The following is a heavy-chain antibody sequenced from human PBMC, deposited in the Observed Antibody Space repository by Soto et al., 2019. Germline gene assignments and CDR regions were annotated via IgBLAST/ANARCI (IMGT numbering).Heavy chain of an antibody. Sequence: SETLSLTCAVSGGSISSSNWWSWVRQPPGKGLEWIGEIYHSGSTNYNPSLKSRVTISVDKSKNQFSLKLSSVTAADTAVYYCARGSQQLVRGWFDPWGQGTLVTDSS. D-gene: IGHD6-13*01. V-gene: IGHV4-4*02. CDR3: ARGSQQLVRGWFDP. CDR1: GGSISSSNW. CDR2: IYHSGST. J-gene: IGHJ5*02.